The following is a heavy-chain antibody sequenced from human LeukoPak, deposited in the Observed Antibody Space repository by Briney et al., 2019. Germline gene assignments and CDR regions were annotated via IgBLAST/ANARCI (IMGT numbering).Heavy chain of an antibody. Sequence: SETLSLTCTVSGGSVSSGSYYWSWIRQPPGKGLEWIGYIYYSGSTNYNPSLKSRVTISVDTSKNQFSLKLSSVIAADTAVYYCARDYYDSSGYVTFDYWGQGTLVTVSS. CDR1: GGSVSSGSYY. V-gene: IGHV4-61*01. D-gene: IGHD3-22*01. J-gene: IGHJ4*02. CDR3: ARDYYDSSGYVTFDY. CDR2: IYYSGST.